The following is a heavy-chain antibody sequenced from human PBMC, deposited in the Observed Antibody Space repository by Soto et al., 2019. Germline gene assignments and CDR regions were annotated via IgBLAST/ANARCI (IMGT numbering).Heavy chain of an antibody. CDR2: ISAYNGNT. J-gene: IGHJ3*02. V-gene: IGHV1-18*01. D-gene: IGHD2-8*01. Sequence: QVQLVQSGAEVKKPGASVKVSCKASGYTFTSYGISWVRQAPGQGLEWMGWISAYNGNTNYAQKLQGRVTMTTDTSASTAYMELRSLRSDDTAVYYCARDSRLMVYAITLVVAFDIWGQGTMVTVSS. CDR3: ARDSRLMVYAITLVVAFDI. CDR1: GYTFTSYG.